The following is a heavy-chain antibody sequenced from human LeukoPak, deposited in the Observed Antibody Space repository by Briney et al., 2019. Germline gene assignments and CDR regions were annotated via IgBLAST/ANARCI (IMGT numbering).Heavy chain of an antibody. Sequence: SETLSLTCAVYGGSFSGYYWSWLRQPPGKGLEWIGEINHSGSTNYNPSLKSRVTISVDTSKNQFSLKLSSVTAADTAVYYCARPPRIAARPDFAFDIWGQGTMVTVSS. J-gene: IGHJ3*02. CDR2: INHSGST. V-gene: IGHV4-34*01. D-gene: IGHD6-6*01. CDR3: ARPPRIAARPDFAFDI. CDR1: GGSFSGYY.